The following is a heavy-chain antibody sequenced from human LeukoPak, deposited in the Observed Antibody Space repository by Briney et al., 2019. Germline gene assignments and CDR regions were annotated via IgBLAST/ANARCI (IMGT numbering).Heavy chain of an antibody. CDR1: GFTFSSYS. V-gene: IGHV3-48*04. J-gene: IGHJ4*02. D-gene: IGHD1-14*01. CDR3: ARERKRNYFDY. CDR2: ISSSSSTI. Sequence: GGSLRLSCAASGFTFSSYSMNWVRQAPGKGLEWVSYISSSSSTIYYADSVKGRFTISRDNAKNSLYLQMNSLRAEDTAVYYCARERKRNYFDYWGQGTLVTVSS.